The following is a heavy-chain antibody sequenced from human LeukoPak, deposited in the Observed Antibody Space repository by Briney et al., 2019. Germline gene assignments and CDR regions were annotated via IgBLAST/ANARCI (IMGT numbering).Heavy chain of an antibody. J-gene: IGHJ4*02. CDR2: ISSSSSYI. Sequence: PGGSLRLSCAASGFTFSSYSMNWVRQAPGKGLEWVPSISSSSSYIYYADSVKGRFTISRDNAKNSLYLQMNSLRAEDTAVYYCARDDYSYGQPYHFDYWGQGTLVTVSS. D-gene: IGHD5-18*01. CDR3: ARDDYSYGQPYHFDY. CDR1: GFTFSSYS. V-gene: IGHV3-21*01.